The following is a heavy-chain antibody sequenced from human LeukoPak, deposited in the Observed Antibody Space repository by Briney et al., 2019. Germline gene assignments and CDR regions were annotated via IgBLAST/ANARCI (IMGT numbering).Heavy chain of an antibody. J-gene: IGHJ4*02. V-gene: IGHV1-18*01. CDR2: ISAYNGNT. CDR1: GYTFTSYG. Sequence: EASVKVSCKASGYTFTSYGISWVRQAPGQGLEWMGWISAYNGNTNYAQKLQGRVTMTTDTSTSTAYMELSSLRSEDTAVYYCATGLMVRGLGYWGQGTLVTVSS. CDR3: ATGLMVRGLGY. D-gene: IGHD3-10*01.